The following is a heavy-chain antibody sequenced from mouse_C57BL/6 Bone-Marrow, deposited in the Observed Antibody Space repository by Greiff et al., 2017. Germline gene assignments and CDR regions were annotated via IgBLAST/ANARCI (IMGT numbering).Heavy chain of an antibody. CDR2: IYPRSGNT. CDR1: GYTFTSYG. J-gene: IGHJ3*01. D-gene: IGHD6-5*01. V-gene: IGHV1-81*01. Sequence: QVQLNQSGAELARPGASVKLSCKASGYTFTSYGISWVKQRTGQGLEWIGEIYPRSGNTYYNEKFKGKATLTADKSSSTAYMELRSLTSEDSAVYFCARGAYGAYWGQGTLVTVSA. CDR3: ARGAYGAY.